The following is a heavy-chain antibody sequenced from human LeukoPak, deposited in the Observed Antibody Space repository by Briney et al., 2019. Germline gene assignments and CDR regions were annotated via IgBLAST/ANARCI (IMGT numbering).Heavy chain of an antibody. Sequence: SETLSLTCTVSGVSISSGDYYWRWIRQPPGKGLEWIGYIYYSGSAYYNPSLKSRVTISVDTSKNQFSLKLSSVTAADTAVYYCARMYYYGSGSYGLSPPIWFDPWGQGTLVTVSS. CDR2: IYYSGSA. V-gene: IGHV4-30-4*01. D-gene: IGHD3-10*01. J-gene: IGHJ5*02. CDR3: ARMYYYGSGSYGLSPPIWFDP. CDR1: GVSISSGDYY.